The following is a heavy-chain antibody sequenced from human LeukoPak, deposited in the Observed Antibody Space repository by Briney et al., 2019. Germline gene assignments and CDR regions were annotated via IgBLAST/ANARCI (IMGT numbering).Heavy chain of an antibody. CDR1: GGSFSGYY. J-gene: IGHJ4*02. CDR3: ARAGFLEWLLNFDY. V-gene: IGHV4-34*01. Sequence: SETLSLTCAVYGGSFSGYYWSWIRQPPGKGLEWIGEINHSGSTNYNPSLKSRVTISVDTSKNQFSLKLSSVTAADTAVYYCARAGFLEWLLNFDYWGQGTLVTVPS. D-gene: IGHD3-3*01. CDR2: INHSGST.